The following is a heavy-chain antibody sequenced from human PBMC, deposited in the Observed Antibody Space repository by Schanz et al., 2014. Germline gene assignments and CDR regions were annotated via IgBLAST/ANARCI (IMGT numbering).Heavy chain of an antibody. CDR3: ARQGGAFYVYGMDV. Sequence: QVQLQQWGAGLLKPSETLSLSCAVYSGSFSGYYWSWIRQPPGKGLEWLSYISRDGTTSYYADSVKGRFTISRDNAKSTLYLQMNSLRVEDTAVYYCARQGGAFYVYGMDVWGQGTTVTVSS. D-gene: IGHD3-16*01. V-gene: IGHV3-11*04. J-gene: IGHJ6*02. CDR2: ISRDGTTS. CDR1: SGSFSGYY.